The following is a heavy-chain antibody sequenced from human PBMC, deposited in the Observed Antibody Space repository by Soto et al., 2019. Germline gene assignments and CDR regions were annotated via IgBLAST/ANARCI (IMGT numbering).Heavy chain of an antibody. D-gene: IGHD3-16*01. CDR2: IRRNAYGGTT. CDR3: TRASSLDFDF. Sequence: GGSLRLSCTTSGFTFGDYALSWVRQAPGKGLEWVGFIRRNAYGGTTDYAASVKGRFTISRDDSKSIAYLQMNSLRTEDTALYYCTRASSLDFDFWGQGTLVTSPQ. J-gene: IGHJ4*02. V-gene: IGHV3-49*04. CDR1: GFTFGDYA.